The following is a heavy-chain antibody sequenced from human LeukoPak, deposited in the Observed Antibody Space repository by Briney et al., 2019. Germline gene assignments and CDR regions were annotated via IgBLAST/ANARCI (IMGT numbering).Heavy chain of an antibody. D-gene: IGHD2-8*01. CDR2: IGGSDSGYST. J-gene: IGHJ6*03. V-gene: IGHV3-23*01. CDR1: GFTFSSYA. Sequence: GGSLRLSCAASGFTFSSYAMSWVRQAPGKGLEWVSSIGGSDSGYSTYYADSVKGRFTISRDTSKNTLYLQMNSLRAEDTAVYYCAKDLGVWLDYYYYYMDVWGKGTTVTVSS. CDR3: AKDLGVWLDYYYYYMDV.